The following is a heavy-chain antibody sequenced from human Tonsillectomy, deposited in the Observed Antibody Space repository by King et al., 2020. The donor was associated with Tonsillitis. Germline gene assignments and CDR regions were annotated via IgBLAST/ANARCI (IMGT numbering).Heavy chain of an antibody. CDR3: ARDMGYYDSTGYYMYYFDY. CDR1: DYTFTSFG. J-gene: IGHJ4*02. Sequence: QLVQSGAEVKKPGASVKVSCQTSDYTFTSFGISWVRQAPGQGLEWIGWITTYNGNTNYEQKLQGRVTMTTDTSTSTAYMELRSLRSDDTAVYYGARDMGYYDSTGYYMYYFDYWGQGTLVTVSS. D-gene: IGHD3-22*01. V-gene: IGHV1-18*01. CDR2: ITTYNGNT.